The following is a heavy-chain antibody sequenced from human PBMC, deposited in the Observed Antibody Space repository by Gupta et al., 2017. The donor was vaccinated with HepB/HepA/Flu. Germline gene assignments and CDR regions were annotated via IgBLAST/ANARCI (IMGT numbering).Heavy chain of an antibody. CDR2: IEGIGGTT. V-gene: IGHV3-23*01. J-gene: IGHJ3*01. CDR3: AKGAELRGSGYAFGG. Sequence: EVQLLDSGGGLVQPGGSLRLSCAASGFTFSNFAMTWVRQAPGKGLEWVTSIEGIGGTTYYADSVKGRFTISRDNSKNTLYLQMNSLRDEDTAIYFCAKGAELRGSGYAFGGWGQGTMVSVSS. D-gene: IGHD1-26*01. CDR1: GFTFSNFA.